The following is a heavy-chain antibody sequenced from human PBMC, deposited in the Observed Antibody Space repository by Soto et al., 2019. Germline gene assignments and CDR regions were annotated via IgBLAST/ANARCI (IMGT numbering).Heavy chain of an antibody. V-gene: IGHV3-33*01. CDR3: ARVHGTALTTAGSYGMDV. CDR1: GFTFSSYG. Sequence: GGSLRLSCAASGFTFSSYGMHWVRQAPGKGLEWVAVIWYDGSNKYYADSVKGRFTISRDNSKNTLYLQMNSLRAEDTAVYYCARVHGTALTTAGSYGMDVWGQGTTVTVSS. J-gene: IGHJ6*02. CDR2: IWYDGSNK. D-gene: IGHD4-17*01.